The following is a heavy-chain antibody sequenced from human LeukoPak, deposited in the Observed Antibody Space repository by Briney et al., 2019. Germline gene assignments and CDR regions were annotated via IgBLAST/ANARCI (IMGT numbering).Heavy chain of an antibody. CDR1: GFTFDDYT. CDR3: AKDLTRIAVAGIFDY. J-gene: IGHJ4*02. CDR2: ISWDGGST. V-gene: IGHV3-43*01. Sequence: PGGSLRLSCAASGFTFDDYTMHWVRQAPGKGLEWVSLISWDGGSTYYADSVKGRFTISRDNSKNSLYLQVNSLRTEDTALYYCAKDLTRIAVAGIFDYWGQGTLVTVSS. D-gene: IGHD6-19*01.